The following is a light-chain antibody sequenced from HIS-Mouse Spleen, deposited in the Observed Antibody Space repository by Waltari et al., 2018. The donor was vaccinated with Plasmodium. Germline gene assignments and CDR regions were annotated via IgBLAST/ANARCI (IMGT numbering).Light chain of an antibody. CDR2: EDS. J-gene: IGLJ3*02. V-gene: IGLV3-10*01. CDR1: ALPKKY. CDR3: YSTDSSGNHRV. Sequence: SYELTQPPSVSVSPGQTARITCPGAALPKKYACLYQQKSGQAPVLVIYEDSKRPSGIPERFAGSSSGTMATLTISGAQVEDEADYYCYSTDSSGNHRVFGGGTKLTVL.